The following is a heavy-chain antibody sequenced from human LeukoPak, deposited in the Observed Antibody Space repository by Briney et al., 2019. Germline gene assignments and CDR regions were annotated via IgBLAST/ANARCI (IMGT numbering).Heavy chain of an antibody. Sequence: SETLSLTCDVSGGSFSGYYWTWIRQPPGKGLEWMGEINHSADPNYNPSLKTRVSISIDTSKNQISLKMRSVTAADTAVYYCARGRNWQTFYHFCMDVWGNWTTVTVSS. CDR1: GGSFSGYY. CDR3: ARGRNWQTFYHFCMDV. D-gene: IGHD1-14*01. V-gene: IGHV4-34*01. CDR2: INHSADP. J-gene: IGHJ6*03.